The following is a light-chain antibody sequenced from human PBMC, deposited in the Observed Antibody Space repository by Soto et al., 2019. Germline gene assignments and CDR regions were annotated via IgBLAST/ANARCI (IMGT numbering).Light chain of an antibody. J-gene: IGLJ1*01. V-gene: IGLV3-21*02. CDR3: QVWDTTSDQGV. CDR2: DDS. Sequence: SYELTQPPSVSVAPGQTATVTCGGNNVGSKSVHWYQQKPGQAPVLVVYDDSDRPSGISERFSGSNSGNTATLTISRVEAGDEAEYYCQVWDTTSDQGVFGTGTKVTVL. CDR1: NVGSKS.